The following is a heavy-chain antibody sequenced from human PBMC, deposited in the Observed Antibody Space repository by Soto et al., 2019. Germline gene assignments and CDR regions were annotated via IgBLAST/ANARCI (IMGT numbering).Heavy chain of an antibody. CDR2: ISYSGSS. CDR1: GGSFSTNYY. Sequence: SETLSLTCAVYGGSFSTNYYWGWIRQPPGKGLEWIGSISYSGSSYSNPSLRSRVTISVDTSKNQFSLKLPSVTAADTAIYYCTSSYSTSWSEVKWFDPWGQGTLVTVSS. D-gene: IGHD6-13*01. J-gene: IGHJ5*02. CDR3: TSSYSTSWSEVKWFDP. V-gene: IGHV4-39*01.